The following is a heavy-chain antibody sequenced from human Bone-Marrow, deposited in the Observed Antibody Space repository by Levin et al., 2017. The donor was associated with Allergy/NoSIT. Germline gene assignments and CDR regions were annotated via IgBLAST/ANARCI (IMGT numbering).Heavy chain of an antibody. V-gene: IGHV1-2*06. J-gene: IGHJ6*02. CDR2: INPNSGGT. CDR1: GYTFTGYY. D-gene: IGHD6-19*01. Sequence: ASVKVSCKASGYTFTGYYMHWVRQTPGQGLEWMGRINPNSGGTNYAQKFQGRVTMTRDTSISTAYMELSRLRSDDTAVYYCARYPVGGWSSSLGYYGMDVWGQGTTVTVSS. CDR3: ARYPVGGWSSSLGYYGMDV.